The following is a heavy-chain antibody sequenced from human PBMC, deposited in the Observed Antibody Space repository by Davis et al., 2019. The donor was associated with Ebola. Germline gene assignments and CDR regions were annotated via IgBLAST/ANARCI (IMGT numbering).Heavy chain of an antibody. CDR3: ARVKGPTHFDY. J-gene: IGHJ4*02. V-gene: IGHV3-7*04. Sequence: GESLKISCAASGFSFSSYWMSWVRQAPGKGLEWVANIKQDGSEKYYVDSVKGRFTISRDNAKNSLYLQMNSLRAEDTAVYYCARVKGPTHFDYWGQGTLVTVSS. CDR1: GFSFSSYW. CDR2: IKQDGSEK.